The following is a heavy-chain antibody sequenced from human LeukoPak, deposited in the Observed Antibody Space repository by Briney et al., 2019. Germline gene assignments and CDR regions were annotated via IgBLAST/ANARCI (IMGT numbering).Heavy chain of an antibody. J-gene: IGHJ4*02. V-gene: IGHV3-11*04. CDR2: ISSSGSTI. Sequence: PGGSLRLSCAASGFTFSDYYMGWIRQAPGKGLEWVSYISSSGSTIYYADSMKGRFTVSRDNARNSLYLQMNSLRPEDTAVYYCATLEGSGSFDYWGQGTLVTVSS. CDR1: GFTFSDYY. D-gene: IGHD3-10*01. CDR3: ATLEGSGSFDY.